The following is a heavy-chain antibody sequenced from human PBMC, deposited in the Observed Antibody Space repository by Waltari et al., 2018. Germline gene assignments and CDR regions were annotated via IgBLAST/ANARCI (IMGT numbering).Heavy chain of an antibody. V-gene: IGHV3-21*01. CDR2: ISISSIYI. D-gene: IGHD2-15*01. CDR1: GFTFSSYS. J-gene: IGHJ4*02. CDR3: ARGDIVGGDY. Sequence: EVQLVESGGGLVKPGGSLRLSCAASGFTFSSYSMNWVRQAPGKGLEWFSSISISSIYISYADSVKARFTISRDNAKNSLYLQMNSLRAEDTAVYYCARGDIVGGDYWGQGTLVTVSS.